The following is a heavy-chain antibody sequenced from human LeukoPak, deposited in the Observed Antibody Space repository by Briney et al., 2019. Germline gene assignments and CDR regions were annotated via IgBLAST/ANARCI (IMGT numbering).Heavy chain of an antibody. CDR1: GGTFSSYA. CDR3: ARSYGRLYYYYVMDV. Sequence: PVKVSCKASGGTFSSYAISWVRQAPGQGLEWMGGIIPIFGTANYAQKFQGRVTITADESTSTAYMELSSLRSEDTAVYYCARSYGRLYYYYVMDVWGKGTTVTVSS. D-gene: IGHD4-17*01. J-gene: IGHJ6*04. V-gene: IGHV1-69*13. CDR2: IIPIFGTA.